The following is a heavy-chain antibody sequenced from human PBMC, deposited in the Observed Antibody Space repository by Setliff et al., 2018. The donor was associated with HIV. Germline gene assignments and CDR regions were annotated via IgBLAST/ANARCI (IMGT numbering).Heavy chain of an antibody. CDR2: LHSSGST. CDR1: GASVSNHY. V-gene: IGHV4-59*02. CDR3: ARVREDFLPNDAFEI. J-gene: IGHJ3*02. D-gene: IGHD3-3*01. Sequence: PSETLSLTCTVSGASVSNHYWSWIRQLPGKGLELIGSLHSSGSTSYNPSLKSRVTTSVDTSKNQFSLRLRSVTAADTGVYYCARVREDFLPNDAFEIWGQGTMVTVS.